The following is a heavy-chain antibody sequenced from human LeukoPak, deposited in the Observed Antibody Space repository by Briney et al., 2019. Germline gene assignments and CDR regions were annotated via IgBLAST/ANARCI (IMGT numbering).Heavy chain of an antibody. CDR3: AKGDSGSYSNPFDY. Sequence: GGSLRLSCAASGFTFSSYEMNWVRQAPGKGLEWVAFIRYDGSNKYYADSVKGRFTISRDNSKNTLYLQMNSLRAEDTAVYYCAKGDSGSYSNPFDYWGQGTLVTVSS. D-gene: IGHD1-26*01. J-gene: IGHJ4*02. V-gene: IGHV3-30*02. CDR1: GFTFSSYE. CDR2: IRYDGSNK.